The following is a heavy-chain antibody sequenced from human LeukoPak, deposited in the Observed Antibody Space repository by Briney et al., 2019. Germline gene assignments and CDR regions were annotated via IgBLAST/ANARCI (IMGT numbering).Heavy chain of an antibody. CDR2: IWYDRSNK. D-gene: IGHD6-13*01. CDR1: GFTFSSYG. J-gene: IGHJ4*02. V-gene: IGHV3-33*01. CDR3: ARDHRYSSSLFDY. Sequence: GGSLRLSCAASGFTFSSYGMHWVRQAPGKGLEWVAVIWYDRSNKYYADSVKGRFTISRDNSKNTLYLQMNSLRAEDTAVYYCARDHRYSSSLFDYWGQGTLVTVSS.